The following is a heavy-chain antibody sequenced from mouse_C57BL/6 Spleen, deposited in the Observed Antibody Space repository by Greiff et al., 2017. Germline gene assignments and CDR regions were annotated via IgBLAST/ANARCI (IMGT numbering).Heavy chain of an antibody. J-gene: IGHJ3*01. Sequence: DVKLVESGGGLVQPKGSLKLSCAASGFTFNTYAMHWVRQAPGKGLEWVARIRSKSSNYATYYADSVKDRFTISRDDSQRVLYLQMDNLKTESTAMYYCVREGIYYDNLAWFAYWGQGTLVTVSA. CDR2: IRSKSSNYAT. D-gene: IGHD2-1*01. V-gene: IGHV10-3*01. CDR1: GFTFNTYA. CDR3: VREGIYYDNLAWFAY.